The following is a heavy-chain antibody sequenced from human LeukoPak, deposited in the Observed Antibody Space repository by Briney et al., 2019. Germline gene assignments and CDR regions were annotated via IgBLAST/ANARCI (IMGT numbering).Heavy chain of an antibody. Sequence: GGSLRLSCVASGFTFSSYSMQWVRQAPGRGLEWVANIKQGGNDKHYADSVKGRFTISRDNAKNSLYLQMNTLRVEDTAVYYCGRGGRGDYWGQGTLVTVSS. J-gene: IGHJ4*02. V-gene: IGHV3-7*05. CDR1: GFTFSSYS. CDR3: GRGGRGDY. CDR2: IKQGGNDK.